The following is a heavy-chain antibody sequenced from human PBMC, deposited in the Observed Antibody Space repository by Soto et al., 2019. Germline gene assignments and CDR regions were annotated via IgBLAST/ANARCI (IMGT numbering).Heavy chain of an antibody. Sequence: SETLSLTCAVSGGSTRHSSYFWGWIRQPPGKGLEWIGTIYYHGNTYSNPSLKSRVTISVDTSNNQLSLRLRSVTAADTAIYYCARHDGFSSGWVFDYWGHGTLVTVSS. CDR3: ARHDGFSSGWVFDY. CDR2: IYYHGNT. V-gene: IGHV4-39*01. D-gene: IGHD6-19*01. CDR1: GGSTRHSSYF. J-gene: IGHJ4*01.